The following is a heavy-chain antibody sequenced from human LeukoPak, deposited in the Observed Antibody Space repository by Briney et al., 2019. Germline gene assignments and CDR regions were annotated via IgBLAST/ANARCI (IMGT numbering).Heavy chain of an antibody. V-gene: IGHV1-24*01. D-gene: IGHD6-13*01. CDR2: FDPEDGET. CDR3: ATVPGYSSSWYDDAFDI. Sequence: ASAKVSCKVSGYTLTELSMHWVRQAPGKGLEWMGGFDPEDGETIYAQKFQGRVTMTEDTSTDTAYMELSSLRSEDTAVYYCATVPGYSSSWYDDAFDIWGQGTMVTVSS. J-gene: IGHJ3*02. CDR1: GYTLTELS.